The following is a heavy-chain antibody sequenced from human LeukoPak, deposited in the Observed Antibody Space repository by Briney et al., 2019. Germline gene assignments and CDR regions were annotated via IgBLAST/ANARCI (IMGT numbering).Heavy chain of an antibody. CDR3: ARDLADGDYAADY. J-gene: IGHJ4*02. Sequence: PGGSLRLSCAASGFTFSSYAMSWVRQAPGKGLEWVSAISGSGGSTYYADSVKGRFIISRGNSKNTLYLQMNSLRAEDTAVYYCARDLADGDYAADYWGQGTLVTVSS. CDR2: ISGSGGST. V-gene: IGHV3-23*01. D-gene: IGHD4-17*01. CDR1: GFTFSSYA.